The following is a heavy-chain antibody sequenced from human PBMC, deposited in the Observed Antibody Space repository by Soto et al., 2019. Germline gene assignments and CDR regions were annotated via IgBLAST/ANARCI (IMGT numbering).Heavy chain of an antibody. V-gene: IGHV3-21*01. D-gene: IGHD5-12*01. CDR3: ARDDKWLRDLDY. CDR1: GFTFSSYS. J-gene: IGHJ4*02. Sequence: GGSLRLSCAASGFTFSSYSMKWVRQAPGKGLEWVSSISSSSSYIYYADSVKGRFTISRDNAKNSLYLQMNSLRAEDTAVYYCARDDKWLRDLDYWGQGTLVTVSS. CDR2: ISSSSSYI.